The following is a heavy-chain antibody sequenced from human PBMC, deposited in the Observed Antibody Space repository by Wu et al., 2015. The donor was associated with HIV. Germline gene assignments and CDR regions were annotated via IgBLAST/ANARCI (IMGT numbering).Heavy chain of an antibody. CDR1: GYTFSTYD. CDR3: ATSYGSGSYYIPWFDP. V-gene: IGHV1-8*02. Sequence: QVQLVQSGAEVKKPGASVKVSCKTSGYTFSTYDINWVRQATGQGLEWMGWMNPTSGNRVYAQKFVGRVTMTEDTSTDTAYMELSSLRSEDTAVYYCATSYGSGSYYIPWFDPGPGNPGHRLL. J-gene: IGHJ5*02. D-gene: IGHD3-10*01. CDR2: MNPTSGNR.